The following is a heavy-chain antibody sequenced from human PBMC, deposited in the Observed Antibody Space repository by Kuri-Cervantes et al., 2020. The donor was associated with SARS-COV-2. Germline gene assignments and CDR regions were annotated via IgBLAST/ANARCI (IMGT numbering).Heavy chain of an antibody. V-gene: IGHV1-46*01. CDR1: GYTFTTYY. CDR3: ARDPTTVTTGIGMDV. Sequence: ASVKVSCKACGYTFTTYYRHWVRQAPGQGLEWMGIINPSGGGTSYAQKFQGRVAVTRDTPTSTVYMELSSLRSEDTAVYYCARDPTTVTTGIGMDVWGQGTTVTVSS. J-gene: IGHJ6*02. CDR2: INPSGGGT. D-gene: IGHD4-17*01.